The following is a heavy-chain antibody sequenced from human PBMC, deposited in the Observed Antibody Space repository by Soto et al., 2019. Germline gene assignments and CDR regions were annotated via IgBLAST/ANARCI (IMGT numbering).Heavy chain of an antibody. J-gene: IGHJ4*02. CDR2: IYYSGST. CDR1: GGSISSSSYY. Sequence: PSETLSLTCTVSGGSISSSSYYWGWIRQPPGKGLEWIGSIYYSGSTYYNPSLKSRVTISVDTSKNQLSLKLSSVTAADTAVYYCARQIWRDGYIPFDYWGQGTLVTVSS. CDR3: ARQIWRDGYIPFDY. D-gene: IGHD3-3*01. V-gene: IGHV4-39*01.